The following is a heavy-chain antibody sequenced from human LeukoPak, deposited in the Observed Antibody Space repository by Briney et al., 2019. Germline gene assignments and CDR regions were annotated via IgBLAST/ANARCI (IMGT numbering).Heavy chain of an antibody. Sequence: ASVKVSCKASGYTFTSYGISWVRQARGQGLEWMGWISAYNGNTNFAQKLQGRVTMTTDTSTSTAYMELRSLRSDDTAVYYCARVVDYGDYGYYYYYMDVWGKGTTVTVSS. CDR2: ISAYNGNT. J-gene: IGHJ6*03. CDR1: GYTFTSYG. CDR3: ARVVDYGDYGYYYYYMDV. V-gene: IGHV1-18*01. D-gene: IGHD4-17*01.